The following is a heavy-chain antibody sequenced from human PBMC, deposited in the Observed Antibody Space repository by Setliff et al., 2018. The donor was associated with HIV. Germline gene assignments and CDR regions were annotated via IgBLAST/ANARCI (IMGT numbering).Heavy chain of an antibody. CDR1: GGSIRSSTYY. J-gene: IGHJ2*01. D-gene: IGHD3-22*01. CDR2: LHYSGNT. V-gene: IGHV4-39*07. Sequence: SETLSLTCTVSGGSIRSSTYYWGWIRQSPGKGLEWIGSLHYSGNTYYNSSLKSRVTISLDTSKNQFSLKLNSVTAADTAVYYCARGSGYPWYFDLWGRGTLVTVSS. CDR3: ARGSGYPWYFDL.